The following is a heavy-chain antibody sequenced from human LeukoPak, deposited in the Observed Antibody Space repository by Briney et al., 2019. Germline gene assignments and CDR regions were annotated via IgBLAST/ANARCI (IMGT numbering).Heavy chain of an antibody. CDR1: GFTFDDYA. V-gene: IGHV3-9*03. Sequence: GGSLRLSCAASGFTFDDYAMHWVRQAPGKGLESVSGISWNSGSIGYADSVKGRFTISRDNAKNSLYLQMNSLRAEDMALYYCAKEYCSGGSCYRGAFDIWGQGTMVTVSS. CDR2: ISWNSGSI. D-gene: IGHD2-15*01. CDR3: AKEYCSGGSCYRGAFDI. J-gene: IGHJ3*02.